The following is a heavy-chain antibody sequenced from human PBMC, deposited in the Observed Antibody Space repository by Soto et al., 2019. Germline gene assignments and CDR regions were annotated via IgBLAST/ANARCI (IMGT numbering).Heavy chain of an antibody. J-gene: IGHJ5*02. V-gene: IGHV4-39*01. CDR1: GDSISSNSYY. CDR2: IYYSGST. CDR3: ARSYYDYVWGSHNWFDP. Sequence: PSETLSLTCTVSGDSISSNSYYCGWIRQPPGKGLEWIGSIYYSGSTYYNPSLKSRVTISVDTSKNQFSLKLSSVTAADTAVYYCARSYYDYVWGSHNWFDPWGQGTLVTVSS. D-gene: IGHD3-16*01.